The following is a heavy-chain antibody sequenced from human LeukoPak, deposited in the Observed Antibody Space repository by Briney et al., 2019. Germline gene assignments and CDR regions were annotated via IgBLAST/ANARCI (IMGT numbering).Heavy chain of an antibody. CDR1: GGSISSSSYY. V-gene: IGHV4-61*02. D-gene: IGHD3-22*01. Sequence: PSETLSLTCTVSGGSISSSSYYWSWIRQPAGKGLEWIGRIYTSGSTNYNPSLKSRVTMSVDTSKNQFSLKLSSVTAADTAVYYCARGVYYDSSGHRYFDYWGQGTLVTVSS. CDR2: IYTSGST. J-gene: IGHJ4*02. CDR3: ARGVYYDSSGHRYFDY.